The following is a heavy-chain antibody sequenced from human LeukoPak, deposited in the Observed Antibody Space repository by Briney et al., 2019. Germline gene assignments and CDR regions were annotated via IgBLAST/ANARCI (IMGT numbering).Heavy chain of an antibody. D-gene: IGHD2-15*01. CDR2: IYHSGST. CDR3: ATGGSGAVDY. V-gene: IGHV4-30-2*01. Sequence: PSQTLSLTCAVSGGSISSGGYSWNWIRQPPGKGLEWIGYIYHSGSTYYNPSLKSRVTISVDRSKNQFSLKLSSVTAADTAVYYCATGGSGAVDYWGQGTLVTVSS. J-gene: IGHJ4*02. CDR1: GGSISSGGYS.